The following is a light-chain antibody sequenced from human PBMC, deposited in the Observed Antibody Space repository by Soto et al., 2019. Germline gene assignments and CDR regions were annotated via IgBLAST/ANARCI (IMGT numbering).Light chain of an antibody. Sequence: DIQMTQSPSTLSASVGDRVTITCQASQSITTYVNWYQQKLGKAPTLLIYAASRLQSGVPSRFSGSGSGTDFTLTISSLQPEDFATYFCQQCYSSPRTFGQGTKVEI. CDR2: AAS. CDR1: QSITTY. V-gene: IGKV1-39*01. CDR3: QQCYSSPRT. J-gene: IGKJ1*01.